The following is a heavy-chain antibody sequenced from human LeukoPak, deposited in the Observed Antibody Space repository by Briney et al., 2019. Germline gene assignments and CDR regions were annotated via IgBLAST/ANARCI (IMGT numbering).Heavy chain of an antibody. CDR3: ANMYYYDSSGYSDY. Sequence: GGSLRLSCAASGFTFSSYWMSWVRQAPGKGLEWVSAISGSGGSTYYADSVKGRFTISRDNSKNTLYLQMNSLRAEDTAVYYCANMYYYDSSGYSDYWGQGTLVTVSS. CDR2: ISGSGGST. J-gene: IGHJ4*02. CDR1: GFTFSSYW. D-gene: IGHD3-22*01. V-gene: IGHV3-23*01.